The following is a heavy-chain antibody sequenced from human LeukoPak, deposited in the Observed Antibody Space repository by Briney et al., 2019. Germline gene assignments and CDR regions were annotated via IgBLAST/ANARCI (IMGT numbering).Heavy chain of an antibody. V-gene: IGHV3-21*01. CDR3: ARGDVTVYPDY. CDR2: ISSSSSYI. CDR1: GFTFSTYS. Sequence: GGSLRLSCAVSGFTFSTYSMNWVRQAPGKGLEWVSSISSSSSYIYYADSVKGRFTISRDNAKNSLYLQMNSLRAEDTAVYYCARGDVTVYPDYWGQGTLVTVSS. D-gene: IGHD4-17*01. J-gene: IGHJ4*02.